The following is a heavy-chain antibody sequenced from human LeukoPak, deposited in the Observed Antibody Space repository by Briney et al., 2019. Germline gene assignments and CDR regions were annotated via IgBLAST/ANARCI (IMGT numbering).Heavy chain of an antibody. CDR3: AKAVERAAASTFYD. Sequence: GGSLLLAFGASGYTLSTIAIKWGRQAPGKVLEWVSALTGSGTTTYYDDHVKGRFTIIRDNSKSALYLQMNSLRAEDAALYYCAKAVERAAASTFYDWGQGTLVTVSS. J-gene: IGHJ4*02. CDR1: GYTLSTIA. D-gene: IGHD2-2*01. CDR2: LTGSGTTT. V-gene: IGHV3-23*01.